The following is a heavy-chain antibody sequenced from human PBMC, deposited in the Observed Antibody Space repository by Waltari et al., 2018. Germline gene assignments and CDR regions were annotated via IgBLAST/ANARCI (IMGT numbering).Heavy chain of an antibody. CDR3: ARERPLIAGRQRAAFDI. CDR2: ISSSSYI. Sequence: EVQLVESGGGLVKPGGSLRLSCAASGFTFSSYSMNWVRQAPGKGLEWVSSISSSSYIYYADSVKGRFTISRDNAKNSLYLQMNSLRAEDTAVYYCARERPLIAGRQRAAFDIWGQGTMVTVSS. CDR1: GFTFSSYS. J-gene: IGHJ3*02. V-gene: IGHV3-21*01. D-gene: IGHD3-22*01.